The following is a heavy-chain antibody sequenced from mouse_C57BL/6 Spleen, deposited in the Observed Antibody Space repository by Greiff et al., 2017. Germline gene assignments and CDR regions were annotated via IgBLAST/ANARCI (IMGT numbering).Heavy chain of an antibody. Sequence: EVQLVESGGDLVKPGASVKLSCTASGYTFSSYCMSWVRQTPDKGLEWVATISRGGSYTDYPDSVKGRFTISRDKATNTLYLQMSSLKSEATAMYYCARRATTDDFDYWGQGTTLTVSS. CDR2: ISRGGSYT. CDR3: ARRATTDDFDY. J-gene: IGHJ2*01. V-gene: IGHV5-6*01. D-gene: IGHD1-1*01. CDR1: GYTFSSYC.